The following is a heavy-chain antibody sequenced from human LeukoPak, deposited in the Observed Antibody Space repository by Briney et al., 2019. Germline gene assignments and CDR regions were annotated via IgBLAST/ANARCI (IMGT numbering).Heavy chain of an antibody. D-gene: IGHD6-13*01. Sequence: SETLSLTCTVSGGSISSSIHYWGWIRQSPGKGLEWIGNIYYGGSTYYTPSPKSRVTISVDTSESQFSLELSSVTAADTAVYYCVRHVQGSSWYEGLGYYSYYYIDVWGKGTTVTVSS. CDR2: IYYGGST. CDR1: GGSISSSIHY. CDR3: VRHVQGSSWYEGLGYYSYYYIDV. V-gene: IGHV4-39*01. J-gene: IGHJ6*03.